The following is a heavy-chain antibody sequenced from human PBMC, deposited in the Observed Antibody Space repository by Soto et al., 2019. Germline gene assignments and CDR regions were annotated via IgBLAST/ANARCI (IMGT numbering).Heavy chain of an antibody. J-gene: IGHJ6*02. CDR3: ARTYGSGSYYYYYGMDV. D-gene: IGHD3-10*01. CDR1: GYTFTSYG. V-gene: IGHV1-18*04. Sequence: ASVKVSCKASGYTFTSYGISWVRQAPGQGLEWMGWISAYNGNTNYAQKLQGRVTMTTDTSTSTAYMELRSLRSDDTVVYYCARTYGSGSYYYYYGMDVWGQGTTVTVSS. CDR2: ISAYNGNT.